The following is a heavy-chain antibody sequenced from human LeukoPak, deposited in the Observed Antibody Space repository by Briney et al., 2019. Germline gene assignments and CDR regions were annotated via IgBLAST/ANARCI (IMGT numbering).Heavy chain of an antibody. J-gene: IGHJ4*02. V-gene: IGHV5-51*01. Sequence: GESLKISCKGSGYTFTSYWIGWVRKIPGKGLEYMGIIHPGDSDTRYSPSFQGQVTISVDRSSTTAYLQWSRLRASDTAMYYCVTHPGGLQSGFDNWGQGTLVTVSS. D-gene: IGHD5-24*01. CDR3: VTHPGGLQSGFDN. CDR1: GYTFTSYW. CDR2: IHPGDSDT.